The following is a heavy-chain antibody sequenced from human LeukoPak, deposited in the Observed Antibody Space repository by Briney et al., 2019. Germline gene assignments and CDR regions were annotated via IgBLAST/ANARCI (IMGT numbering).Heavy chain of an antibody. D-gene: IGHD1-1*01. CDR3: ASSAWKKTFDY. CDR2: IHTIGTP. V-gene: IGHV4-4*07. CDR1: GGSPTFYY. Sequence: SETLSLTCRVSGGSPTFYYWNWVRTPAGKGLEWIGRIHTIGTPNYNPSLTSRVTWSIDTPQKQFSPNLTSVPPADPPYFHCASSAWKKTFDYWGQGDLVTVSS. J-gene: IGHJ4*02.